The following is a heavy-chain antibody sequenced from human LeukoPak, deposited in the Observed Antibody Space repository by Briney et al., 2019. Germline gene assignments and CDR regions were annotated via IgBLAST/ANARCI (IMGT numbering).Heavy chain of an antibody. Sequence: GRSLRLPCAASGFTFSSYGMHWVRQAPGKGLEWVAVIWYDGSNKYYADSVKGRFTISRDNSKNTLYLQMNSLRAEDTAVYYCARDAIAARPRNWFDPWGQGTLVTVSS. D-gene: IGHD6-6*01. CDR2: IWYDGSNK. V-gene: IGHV3-33*01. CDR3: ARDAIAARPRNWFDP. J-gene: IGHJ5*02. CDR1: GFTFSSYG.